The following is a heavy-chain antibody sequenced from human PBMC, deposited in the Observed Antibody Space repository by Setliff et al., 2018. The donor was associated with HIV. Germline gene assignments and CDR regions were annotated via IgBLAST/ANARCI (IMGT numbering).Heavy chain of an antibody. V-gene: IGHV4-39*01. J-gene: IGHJ4*02. D-gene: IGHD5-12*01. CDR3: ARVQVGGYNFYFDY. Sequence: SETLSLTCTVAGGSIRSGSYYWSWIRQHPGKGLEWIGYIYYSGSTYYNPSLKSRVTISVDTSKNQFSLKLSSVTAADTAVYYCARVQVGGYNFYFDYWGQGTLVTVPS. CDR1: GGSIRSGSYY. CDR2: IYYSGST.